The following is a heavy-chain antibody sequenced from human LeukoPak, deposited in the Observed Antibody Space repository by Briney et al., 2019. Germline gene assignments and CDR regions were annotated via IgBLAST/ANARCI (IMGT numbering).Heavy chain of an antibody. D-gene: IGHD3-10*01. CDR2: IWPGGSDT. J-gene: IGHJ5*02. V-gene: IGHV3-7*01. CDR3: ARWGVNAGLDR. CDR1: GFTFSDYW. Sequence: PGASLRLSCAASGFTFSDYWMAWVRQAPGKGLEWVANIWPGGSDTYHVDSVRGRFAISRDNAQYLLNLQMNSLRAEDSAVYYCARWGVNAGLDRWGQGTLVIVSS.